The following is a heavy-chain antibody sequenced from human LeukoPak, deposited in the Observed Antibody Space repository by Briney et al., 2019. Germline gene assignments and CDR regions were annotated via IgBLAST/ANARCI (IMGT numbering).Heavy chain of an antibody. J-gene: IGHJ5*02. Sequence: GASVTVSCKASGGTVSSYAISWVRQAPGQRLEWMGRIFPILGIANYAQKFQGRVTITADKSTSTAYMELSSLRSEDTAVYYCAREYYYGSGSNHWGQGTLVTVSS. CDR2: IFPILGIA. CDR3: AREYYYGSGSNH. D-gene: IGHD3-10*01. V-gene: IGHV1-69*04. CDR1: GGTVSSYA.